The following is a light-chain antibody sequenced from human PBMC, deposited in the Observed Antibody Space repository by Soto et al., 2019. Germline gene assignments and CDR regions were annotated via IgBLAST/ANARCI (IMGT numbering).Light chain of an antibody. Sequence: EIVLTQSPGTLSLPPGERATLSCRASQSVSSSYLAWYQQKPGQAPRLLIHGASSRATGIPDRFSGSGSGTDFTLTISRLEPEDFAVYYCQQYGSSRWTFGQGTKVDIK. J-gene: IGKJ1*01. CDR2: GAS. CDR1: QSVSSSY. CDR3: QQYGSSRWT. V-gene: IGKV3-20*01.